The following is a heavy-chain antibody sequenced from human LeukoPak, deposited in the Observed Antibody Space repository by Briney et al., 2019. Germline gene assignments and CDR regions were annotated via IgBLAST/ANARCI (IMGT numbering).Heavy chain of an antibody. D-gene: IGHD3-9*01. CDR1: GFTVSTNY. CDR2: IYSGGST. CDR3: ARNFAPDY. V-gene: IGHV3-53*01. J-gene: IGHJ4*02. Sequence: GGSLRLSCAASGFTVSTNYTSWVRQASGKGLEWVSLIYSGGSTFYADSVKGRFTVSRDNSKNTLYLQMNSLRAEDTAVYYCARNFAPDYWGQGTLVTVSS.